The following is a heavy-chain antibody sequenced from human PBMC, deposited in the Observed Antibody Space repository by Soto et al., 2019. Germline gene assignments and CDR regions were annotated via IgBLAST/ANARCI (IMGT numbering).Heavy chain of an antibody. CDR1: GGSISSYY. V-gene: IGHV4-59*01. Sequence: PSETLSLTCTVSGGSISSYYWSWIRQPPGKGLEWIGYIYYSGSTNYNPSLKSRVTISVDTSKNQFSLKLSSVTAADTAVYYCARKLYNWNYDYWGQGTLVTVSS. D-gene: IGHD1-7*01. CDR3: ARKLYNWNYDY. CDR2: IYYSGST. J-gene: IGHJ4*02.